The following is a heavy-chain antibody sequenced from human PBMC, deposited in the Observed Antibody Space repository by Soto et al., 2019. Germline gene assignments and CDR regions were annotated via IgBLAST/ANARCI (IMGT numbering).Heavy chain of an antibody. J-gene: IGHJ4*02. CDR2: ISSNSNYK. Sequence: GGSLRLSCAVSGFTFNNYSINWVRQAPGKGLEWVSSISSNSNYKYYTASVRGRFTISRDYVNNSVFLQMDSLKSEDTAVYYCARFAEKGYSYGPYYFDLWGQGSLVTVSS. CDR1: GFTFNNYS. D-gene: IGHD5-18*01. CDR3: ARFAEKGYSYGPYYFDL. V-gene: IGHV3-21*01.